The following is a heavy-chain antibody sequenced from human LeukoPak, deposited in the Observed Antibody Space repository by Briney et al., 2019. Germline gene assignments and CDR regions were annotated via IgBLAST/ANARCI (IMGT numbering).Heavy chain of an antibody. CDR1: GFTFSSYG. CDR2: ISGSGGST. J-gene: IGHJ4*02. V-gene: IGHV3-23*01. Sequence: GGSLRLSCAASGFTFSSYGMSWVRRAPGKGREGVSAISGSGGSTYYADSVKGRFTISRDNSKNTLNLQMNSLRAEDTAVYYCAKDPTHYRVWDYYETIGLSYWGQGTLVTVSS. D-gene: IGHD3-22*01. CDR3: AKDPTHYRVWDYYETIGLSY.